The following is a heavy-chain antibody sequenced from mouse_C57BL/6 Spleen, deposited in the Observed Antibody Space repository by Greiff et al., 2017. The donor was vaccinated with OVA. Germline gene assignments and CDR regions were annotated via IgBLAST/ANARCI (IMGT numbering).Heavy chain of an antibody. V-gene: IGHV1-64*01. D-gene: IGHD3-3*01. Sequence: QVQLQQPGAELVKPGASVKLSCKASGYTFTSYWMHWVKQRPGQGLEWIGMIHPNSGSTNYNEKLKSKATLTVDKSSSPPYIQLTNLTSDYSSVYYCSNSRNYSFDYWGTGTSVTVSS. J-gene: IGHJ4*01. CDR2: IHPNSGST. CDR3: SNSRNYSFDY. CDR1: GYTFTSYW.